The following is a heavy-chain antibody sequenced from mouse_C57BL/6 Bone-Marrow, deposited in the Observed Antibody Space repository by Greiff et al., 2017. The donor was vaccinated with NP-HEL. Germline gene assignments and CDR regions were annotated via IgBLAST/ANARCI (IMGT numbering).Heavy chain of an antibody. D-gene: IGHD1-1*01. Sequence: EVQLQQSGGGLVQPGGSMKLSCVASGFTFSNYWMNWVRQSPEKGLEWVAQIRLKSDNYATHYAESVKGRFTISRDDSKSSVYLQMNNLRAEYTGIYYCTGTVVAHYYAMDYWGQGTSVTVSS. CDR3: TGTVVAHYYAMDY. V-gene: IGHV6-3*01. CDR1: GFTFSNYW. CDR2: IRLKSDNYAT. J-gene: IGHJ4*01.